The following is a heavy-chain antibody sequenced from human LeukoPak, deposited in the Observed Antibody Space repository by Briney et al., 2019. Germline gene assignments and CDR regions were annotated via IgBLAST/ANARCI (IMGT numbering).Heavy chain of an antibody. J-gene: IGHJ4*02. V-gene: IGHV4-34*01. CDR3: ARGRDRGYLDY. Sequence: SETLSLTCAVYGGSFSGYYWSWIRQPPGKGLEWIGEINHSGSTNYNPSLKSRVTISVDTSKNQFSLKLSSVTAADTAVYYCARGRDRGYLDYWGQGTLVTVSS. CDR2: INHSGST. CDR1: GGSFSGYY. D-gene: IGHD2-15*01.